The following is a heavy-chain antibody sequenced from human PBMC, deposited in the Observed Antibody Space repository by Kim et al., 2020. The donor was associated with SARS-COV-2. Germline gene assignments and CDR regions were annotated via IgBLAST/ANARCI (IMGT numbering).Heavy chain of an antibody. CDR3: ARGSGWPSYYFDY. Sequence: SETLSLTCTVSGGSVSSGSYYWSWIRQPPGKGLEWIGYIYYSGSTNYNPSLKSRVTISVDTSKNQFSLKLSSVTAADTAVYYCARGSGWPSYYFDYWGQGTLVTVSS. CDR2: IYYSGST. J-gene: IGHJ4*02. V-gene: IGHV4-61*01. D-gene: IGHD6-19*01. CDR1: GGSVSSGSYY.